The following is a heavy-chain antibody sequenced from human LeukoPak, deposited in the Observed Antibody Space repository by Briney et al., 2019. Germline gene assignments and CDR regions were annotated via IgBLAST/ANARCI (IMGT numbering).Heavy chain of an antibody. CDR3: ARAAYSGSYHSDY. CDR2: IYYSGST. V-gene: IGHV4-61*01. Sequence: SETLSLTCTVSGGSVNSGSYYWNWVRQPPGKGLEWIGYIYYSGSTNYNPSLKSRVTISVDTSKNQFSLKLSSVTAADTAVYYCARAAYSGSYHSDYWGQGTLVTVSS. J-gene: IGHJ4*02. D-gene: IGHD1-26*01. CDR1: GGSVNSGSYY.